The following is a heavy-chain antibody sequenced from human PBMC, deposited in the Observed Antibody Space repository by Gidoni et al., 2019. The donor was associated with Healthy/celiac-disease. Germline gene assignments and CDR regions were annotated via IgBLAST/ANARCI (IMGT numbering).Heavy chain of an antibody. CDR1: GFTFSSYG. CDR2: IWYDGSNK. D-gene: IGHD2-15*01. Sequence: QVQLVESGGGVVQPGRSLRLSCAASGFTFSSYGMHWVRQAPGKGLEWVAVIWYDGSNKYYADSVKGRFTISRDNSKNTLYLQMNSLRAEDTAVYYCARRAARYYFDYWGQGTLVTVSS. V-gene: IGHV3-33*01. CDR3: ARRAARYYFDY. J-gene: IGHJ4*02.